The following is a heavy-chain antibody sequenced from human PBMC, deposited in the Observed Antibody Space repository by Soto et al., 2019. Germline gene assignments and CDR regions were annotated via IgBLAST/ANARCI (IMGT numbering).Heavy chain of an antibody. CDR1: GDSVSSNSAA. J-gene: IGHJ3*01. D-gene: IGHD6-19*01. Sequence: SQTLSLTCAISGDSVSSNSAAWNWIRQSPSRGLEWLGRTYYRSKRYNDYAVSVKSRITINTDTSKNQFSLQLNSVTPEDTAVYYCMRVVAGTGGFDLWGQGAMVTVSS. CDR2: TYYRSKRYN. CDR3: MRVVAGTGGFDL. V-gene: IGHV6-1*01.